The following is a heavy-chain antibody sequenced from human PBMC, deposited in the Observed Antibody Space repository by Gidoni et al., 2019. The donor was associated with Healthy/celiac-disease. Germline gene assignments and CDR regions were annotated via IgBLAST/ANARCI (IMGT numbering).Heavy chain of an antibody. Sequence: EVQLVESGGGLVQPGRSLRFSCTASGFTFGDYAMSWFRQAPGKGLEWVGFIRSKAYGGTTEYAASVKGRFTISRDDSKSIAYLQMNSLKTEDTAVYYCTREGIAARPLYAFDIWGQGTMVTVSS. V-gene: IGHV3-49*03. J-gene: IGHJ3*02. CDR1: GFTFGDYA. CDR3: TREGIAARPLYAFDI. D-gene: IGHD6-6*01. CDR2: IRSKAYGGTT.